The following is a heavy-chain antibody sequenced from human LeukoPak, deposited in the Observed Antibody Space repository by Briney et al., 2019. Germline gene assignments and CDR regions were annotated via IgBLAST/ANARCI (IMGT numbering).Heavy chain of an antibody. D-gene: IGHD1-1*01. J-gene: IGHJ6*03. V-gene: IGHV1-18*01. Sequence: ASVKVSCKASGYTFTSYGTSWVRQAPGQGLEWMGWISAYNGNTNYAQKLQGRVTMTTDTSTSTAYMELRSLRSDDTAVYYCAREVGNVLGYYMDVWGKGTTVTISS. CDR2: ISAYNGNT. CDR1: GYTFTSYG. CDR3: AREVGNVLGYYMDV.